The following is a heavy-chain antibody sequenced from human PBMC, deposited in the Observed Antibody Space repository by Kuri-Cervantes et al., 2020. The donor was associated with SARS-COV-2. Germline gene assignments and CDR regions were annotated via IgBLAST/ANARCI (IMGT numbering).Heavy chain of an antibody. J-gene: IGHJ4*02. CDR2: IYYSGST. CDR3: AGLYIGGQWLVHSAFDI. CDR1: GGSISSSSYY. V-gene: IGHV4-39*07. Sequence: SETLSLTCTVSGGSISSSSYYWGWLRQPPGKGLEWIGSIYYSGSTYYNPSLKSRVTISVDTSKNQLSLKLSSVTAADTAVYYCAGLYIGGQWLVHSAFDIWGQGTLVTVSS. D-gene: IGHD6-19*01.